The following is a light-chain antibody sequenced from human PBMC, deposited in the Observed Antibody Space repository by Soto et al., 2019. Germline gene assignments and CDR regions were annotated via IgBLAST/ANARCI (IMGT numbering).Light chain of an antibody. CDR1: TSSIGRNY. J-gene: IGLJ1*01. Sequence: QSVLTQPHSASGTPGQRVTISCSGGTSSIGRNYVYWYQQLPGTAPKLVISRNNQRPSGVPDRFSGSKSGTSASLAIRGLRSEDEADYYCAACDDSLSGLYVFGTGTKVTV. V-gene: IGLV1-47*01. CDR2: RNN. CDR3: AACDDSLSGLYV.